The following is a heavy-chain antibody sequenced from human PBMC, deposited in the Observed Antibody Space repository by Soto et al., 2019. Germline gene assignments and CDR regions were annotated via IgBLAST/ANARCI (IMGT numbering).Heavy chain of an antibody. V-gene: IGHV1-18*04. D-gene: IGHD3-10*01. CDR3: ALWPLYYYYGMDV. CDR1: GYTFTSYG. CDR2: ISAYNGNT. Sequence: ASVKVSCKASGYTFTSYGISWVRQAPGQGLEWMGWISAYNGNTNYAQKLQGRVTMTTDTSTSTAYMELRSLRSDDTAVHYCALWPLYYYYGMDVWGQGTTVTVSS. J-gene: IGHJ6*02.